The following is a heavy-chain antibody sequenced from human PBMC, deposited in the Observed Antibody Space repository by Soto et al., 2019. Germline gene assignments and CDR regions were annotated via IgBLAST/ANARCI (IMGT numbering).Heavy chain of an antibody. Sequence: QVQLVESGGGLVKPGGSLRLSCAASGFLFSDHYMTWIRQAPGKGLEWVSYISTGGATIYYADSVKGRFTISRDNPKNSLYLQLNSLRDEDTAVYFCARAPHGYSHAYDYWGQGTLVTVSS. CDR1: GFLFSDHY. CDR2: ISTGGATI. V-gene: IGHV3-11*01. D-gene: IGHD5-18*01. J-gene: IGHJ4*02. CDR3: ARAPHGYSHAYDY.